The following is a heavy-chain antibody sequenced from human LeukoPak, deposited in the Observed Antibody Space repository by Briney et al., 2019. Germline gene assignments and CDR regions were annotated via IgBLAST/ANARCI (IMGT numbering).Heavy chain of an antibody. Sequence: PSETLSLTCTVSGGSVSSFSWSWIRQPPGQGLEWIGYIYYSGSTNYNPSLKSRVTMSVDTSKDQLSLKLNSVTAADTAVYYCARGGRTVASNWFDPWGQGTLVTVSS. CDR3: ARGGRTVASNWFDP. CDR1: GGSVSSFS. CDR2: IYYSGST. V-gene: IGHV4-59*02. J-gene: IGHJ5*02. D-gene: IGHD6-19*01.